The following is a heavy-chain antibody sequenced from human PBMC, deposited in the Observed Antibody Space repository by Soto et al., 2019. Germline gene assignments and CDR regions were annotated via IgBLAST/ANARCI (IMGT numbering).Heavy chain of an antibody. CDR1: DSVILSGGHI. D-gene: IGHD6-19*01. J-gene: IGHJ4*02. V-gene: IGHV4-39*01. Sequence: PSETVCLTGVVADSVILSGGHIRSWMRQHRGKALQWIVSIYYNGSHYYNPSLKSRVTISVDTSKPQSSLRLSSVTAADTAVYYCSRIAVSGPITGFDYWGQGALVTVSS. CDR2: IYYNGSH. CDR3: SRIAVSGPITGFDY.